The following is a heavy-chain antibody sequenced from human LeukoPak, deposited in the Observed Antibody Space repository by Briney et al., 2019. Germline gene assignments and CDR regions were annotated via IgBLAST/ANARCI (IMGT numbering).Heavy chain of an antibody. CDR2: IGTAGDT. CDR1: GFTFSSYD. J-gene: IGHJ6*02. Sequence: GGSLRLSCAASGFTFSSYDMHWVRQATGKGLEWVSAIGTAGDTYYPGSVKGRFTISRENAKNSLYLQMNSLRAGDTAVYYCARDRITMVRGVINYYGMDVWGQGTTVTVSS. CDR3: ARDRITMVRGVINYYGMDV. V-gene: IGHV3-13*01. D-gene: IGHD3-10*01.